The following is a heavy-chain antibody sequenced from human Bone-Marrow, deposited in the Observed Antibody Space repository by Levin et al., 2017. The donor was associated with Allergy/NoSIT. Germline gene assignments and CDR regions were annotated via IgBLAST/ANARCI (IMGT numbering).Heavy chain of an antibody. J-gene: IGHJ5*02. V-gene: IGHV3-21*01. CDR2: ISSSSSYI. CDR1: GFTFSSYS. D-gene: IGHD2-15*01. CDR3: AILDCSGGSCYSEWFDP. Sequence: NPGGSLRLSCAASGFTFSSYSMNWVRQAPGKGLEWVSSISSSSSYIYYADSVKGRFTISRDNAKNSLYLQMNSLRAEDTAVYYCAILDCSGGSCYSEWFDPWGQGTLVTVSS.